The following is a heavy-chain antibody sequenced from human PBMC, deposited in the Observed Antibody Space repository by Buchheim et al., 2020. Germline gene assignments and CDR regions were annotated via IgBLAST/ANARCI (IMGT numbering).Heavy chain of an antibody. J-gene: IGHJ4*02. CDR2: INPNSGGT. CDR3: AKVRYSSGWYEEANV. CDR1: GYTFNGYY. Sequence: QVQLVQSGAEVEKPGASVKVSCKASGYTFNGYYMHWVRQAPGQGLEWMGMINPNSGGTNYTQKFQGRVTMTRDTSISTAYMKLCRLRSDDTAVDSCAKVRYSSGWYEEANVWGQGTL. V-gene: IGHV1-2*02. D-gene: IGHD6-19*01.